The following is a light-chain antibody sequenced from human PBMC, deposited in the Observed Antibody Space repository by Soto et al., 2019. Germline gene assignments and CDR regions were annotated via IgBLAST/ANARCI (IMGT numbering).Light chain of an antibody. CDR3: GTWDSSLSAHV. J-gene: IGLJ1*01. CDR1: SSNIGNNY. CDR2: DNN. Sequence: SVLPQAPSGNAAPGQKVTISCSGSSSNIGNNYVSWYQQLPGTAPKLLIYDNNKRPSGIPDRFSGSKSGTSATLGITGLQTGDEADYYCGTWDSSLSAHVFGTGTKVTVL. V-gene: IGLV1-51*01.